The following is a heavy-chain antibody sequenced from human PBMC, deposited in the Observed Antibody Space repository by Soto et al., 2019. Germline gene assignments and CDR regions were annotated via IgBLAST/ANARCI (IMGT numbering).Heavy chain of an antibody. CDR1: GYSISSSNW. Sequence: QVQLQESGPGLVKPSDTLSLTCAVSGYSISSSNWWGWIRQPPGKGLEWIGYIYYSGSTYYNPSLKRPVTMTVDTSRNQFTLKLSSVTAVDTAVYYCARIGYSSPAYYYGMDVWGQGTTVTVSS. CDR2: IYYSGST. CDR3: ARIGYSSPAYYYGMDV. J-gene: IGHJ6*02. D-gene: IGHD6-13*01. V-gene: IGHV4-28*01.